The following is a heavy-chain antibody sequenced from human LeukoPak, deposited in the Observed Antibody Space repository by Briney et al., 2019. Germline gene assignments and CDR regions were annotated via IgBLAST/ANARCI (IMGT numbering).Heavy chain of an antibody. D-gene: IGHD3-10*01. V-gene: IGHV4-59*08. CDR2: IYYSGST. CDR1: GGSISSNY. Sequence: SETLSLTCTVSGGSISSNYWSWIRQPPGKGLEWIGHIYYSGSTNYKASLKSRVTISVDTSKNQFSLRLTSVTAADTAVYYCVRGGSGNYPELDYWGQGTLVTVSS. CDR3: VRGGSGNYPELDY. J-gene: IGHJ4*02.